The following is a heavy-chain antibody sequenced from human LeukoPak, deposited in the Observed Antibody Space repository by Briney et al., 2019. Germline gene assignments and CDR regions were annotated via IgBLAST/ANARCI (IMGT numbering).Heavy chain of an antibody. CDR3: AGGGYSHGPSLGD. J-gene: IGHJ4*02. CDR1: GGSISSYY. CDR2: IYYSGST. V-gene: IGHV4-59*01. D-gene: IGHD5-18*01. Sequence: SETLSLTCTVSGGSISSYYWSWIRQPPGKGLEWIGYIYYSGSTNYNPSLKSRVTISVDTSKNQFSLKLSSVTAADTAVYYCAGGGYSHGPSLGDWGQGTLVTVSS.